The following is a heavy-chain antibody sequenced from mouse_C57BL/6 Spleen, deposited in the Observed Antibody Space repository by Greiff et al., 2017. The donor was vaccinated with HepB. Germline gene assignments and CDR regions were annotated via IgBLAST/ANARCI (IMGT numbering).Heavy chain of an antibody. Sequence: DVQPQESGPGMVKPSQSLSLTCTVTGYSITSGYDWHWIRHFPGNKLEWMGYISYSGSTNYNPSLKSRISITHDTSKNHFFLKLNSVTTEDTATYYCARGVSCFDYWGQGTTLTVSS. CDR3: ARGVSCFDY. J-gene: IGHJ2*01. V-gene: IGHV3-1*01. CDR2: ISYSGST. CDR1: GYSITSGYD.